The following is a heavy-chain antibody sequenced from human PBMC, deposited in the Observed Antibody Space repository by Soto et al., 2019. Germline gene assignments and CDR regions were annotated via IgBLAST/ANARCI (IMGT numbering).Heavy chain of an antibody. Sequence: ASVKVSCKASRFTFTSSAVQWVRQARGQRLEWIGWIVVGSGNTNYAQKFQERVTITRDMSTSTAYMELSSLRSEDTAVYYCAANRAYDFWSGYYNFDYWGQGTLVTVSS. CDR1: RFTFTSSA. CDR2: IVVGSGNT. J-gene: IGHJ4*02. V-gene: IGHV1-58*01. CDR3: AANRAYDFWSGYYNFDY. D-gene: IGHD3-3*01.